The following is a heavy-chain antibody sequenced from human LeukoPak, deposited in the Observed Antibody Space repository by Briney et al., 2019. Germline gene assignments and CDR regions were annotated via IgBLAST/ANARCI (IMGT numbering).Heavy chain of an antibody. CDR1: GFTFSSYG. CDR2: ISGSGGST. Sequence: GGSLRLSCAATGFTFSSYGMSWVRQAPGKGLEWASAISGSGGSTYYADSVKGRFSISRDNAKNSLYLQMNSLRAEDTAVYYCARDKGSSPDYMDVWGKGTTVTVSS. V-gene: IGHV3-23*01. CDR3: ARDKGSSPDYMDV. J-gene: IGHJ6*03. D-gene: IGHD1-26*01.